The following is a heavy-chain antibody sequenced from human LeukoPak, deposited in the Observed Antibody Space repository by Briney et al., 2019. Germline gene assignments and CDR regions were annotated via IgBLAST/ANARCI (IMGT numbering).Heavy chain of an antibody. V-gene: IGHV3-23*01. D-gene: IGHD1-26*01. J-gene: IGHJ4*02. CDR1: GFTFGNYA. CDR2: IGGSGAAT. CDR3: ANLWISRVDAY. Sequence: GGSLRLSCAASGFTFGNYAMSWVRRAPGKGLECVSAIGGSGAATYYADSVNGRFTISRDNSKNTLYLQMNSLRAEDTALYYCANLWISRVDAYWGQGTLVTVSS.